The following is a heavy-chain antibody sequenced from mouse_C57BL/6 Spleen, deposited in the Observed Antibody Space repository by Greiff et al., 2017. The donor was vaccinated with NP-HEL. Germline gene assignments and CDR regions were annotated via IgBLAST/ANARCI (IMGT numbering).Heavy chain of an antibody. CDR3: ARGYYGHFDY. Sequence: VQLQQPGAELVRPGSSVKLSCKASGYTFTSYWMDWVKQRPGQGLEWIGNIYPSDSETHYNQKFKDKATLTVDKSSSTAYMQLSSLTSEDSAVYYCARGYYGHFDYWGQGTTLTVSS. V-gene: IGHV1-61*01. J-gene: IGHJ2*01. CDR1: GYTFTSYW. CDR2: IYPSDSET. D-gene: IGHD1-2*01.